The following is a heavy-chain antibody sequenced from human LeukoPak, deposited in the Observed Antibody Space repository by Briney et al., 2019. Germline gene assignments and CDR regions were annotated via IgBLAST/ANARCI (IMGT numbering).Heavy chain of an antibody. V-gene: IGHV1-3*01. CDR2: INAGNGNT. CDR3: ATQAQILDAFDI. J-gene: IGHJ3*02. CDR1: GYTFTGYA. Sequence: ASVKVSCKASGYTFTGYAMHWVRRAPGQRLEWMGWINAGNGNTKYSQKFQGRVTITRDTSASTAYMELSSLRSEDTAVYYCATQAQILDAFDIWGEGTMVTVSS.